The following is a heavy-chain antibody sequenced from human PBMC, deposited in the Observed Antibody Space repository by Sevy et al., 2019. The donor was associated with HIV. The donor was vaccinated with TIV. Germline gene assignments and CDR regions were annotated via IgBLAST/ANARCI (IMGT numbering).Heavy chain of an antibody. Sequence: ASVKVSCKASGYTFTAYYIHWVRQAPGQGLEWMGWINPNSDDTYFAKKFQDSVTLTTDTSVNTAYMELRSLRFDDTAVYYCARMGDYYDSSGYYPLKFWGQGTLVTVSS. D-gene: IGHD3-22*01. J-gene: IGHJ4*02. CDR3: ARMGDYYDSSGYYPLKF. CDR1: GYTFTAYY. CDR2: INPNSDDT. V-gene: IGHV1-2*02.